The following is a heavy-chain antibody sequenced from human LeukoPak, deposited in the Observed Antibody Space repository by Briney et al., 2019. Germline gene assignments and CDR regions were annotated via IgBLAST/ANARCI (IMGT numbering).Heavy chain of an antibody. D-gene: IGHD4-23*01. J-gene: IGHJ6*03. CDR2: LSDGGDRT. CDR3: AKGGGYYGGNVGYYYYYMGV. V-gene: IGHV3-23*01. Sequence: PGGSLRLSCATSGFTFSSYEMHWVRQAPGKGLEWVSALSDGGDRTYYADSVKGRFTISRDNSKKTLYVQMNSPRAEDTAVYYCAKGGGYYGGNVGYYYYYMGVWGKGTTVTISS. CDR1: GFTFSSYE.